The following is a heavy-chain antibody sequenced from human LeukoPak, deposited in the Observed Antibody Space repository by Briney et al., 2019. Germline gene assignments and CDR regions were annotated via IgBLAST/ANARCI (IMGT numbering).Heavy chain of an antibody. D-gene: IGHD6-13*01. J-gene: IGHJ4*02. CDR3: ARGPGIAAAGLDY. CDR1: GGTFSSYA. CDR2: IIPILGIA. V-gene: IGHV1-69*04. Sequence: SVKVSCKASGGTFSSYAISWVRQAPGQGLEWMGRIIPILGIANHAQKFQGRVTITADKSTSTAYMELSSLRSEDTAVYYCARGPGIAAAGLDYWGQGTLVTVSS.